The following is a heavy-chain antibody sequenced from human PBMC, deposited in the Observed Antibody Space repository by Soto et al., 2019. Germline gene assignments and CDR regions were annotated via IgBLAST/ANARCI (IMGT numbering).Heavy chain of an antibody. Sequence: PSETLSLTCDVYGGTFSGYYGAWIRQPPGKGLEWIGEINDSGSTNYHPSLKSRVTISIDTTKNQFSLKLTSVTAADTALYYCAKSFSSNWYDYFDYWGQGSLVTVSS. V-gene: IGHV4-34*08. CDR1: GGTFSGYY. CDR3: AKSFSSNWYDYFDY. D-gene: IGHD6-13*01. CDR2: INDSGST. J-gene: IGHJ4*02.